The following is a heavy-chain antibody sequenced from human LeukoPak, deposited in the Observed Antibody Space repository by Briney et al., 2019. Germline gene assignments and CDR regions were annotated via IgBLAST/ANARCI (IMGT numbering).Heavy chain of an antibody. CDR3: ARGLHFRLYDSSAYYPY. CDR2: IRYDVSNK. Sequence: GGSLRLSCAASGFTFSSYGMHWVRQDPGKGLEWVAFIRYDVSNKYYTDSVKGRVTISRDNSKTPLYLQMNSLRAEDTAVYYCARGLHFRLYDSSAYYPYWGLGTLVTVSS. V-gene: IGHV3-30*02. J-gene: IGHJ4*02. CDR1: GFTFSSYG. D-gene: IGHD3-22*01.